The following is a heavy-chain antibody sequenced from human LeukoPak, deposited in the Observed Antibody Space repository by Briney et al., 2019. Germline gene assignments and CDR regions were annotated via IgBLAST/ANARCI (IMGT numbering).Heavy chain of an antibody. D-gene: IGHD5-18*01. V-gene: IGHV1-2*04. CDR3: ARAGGYSYARGPCYYGMDV. Sequence: ASVKVSCKASGYTFTGYYMHWVRQAPGQGLEWMGWINPNSGGTNYAQKFQGWVTMTRDTSISTAYMELSRLRSDDTAVYYCARAGGYSYARGPCYYGMDVWGQGTTVTVSS. CDR1: GYTFTGYY. J-gene: IGHJ6*02. CDR2: INPNSGGT.